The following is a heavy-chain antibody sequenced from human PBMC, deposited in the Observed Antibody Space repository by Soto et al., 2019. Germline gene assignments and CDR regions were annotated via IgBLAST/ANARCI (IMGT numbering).Heavy chain of an antibody. CDR1: GGTFSSYA. Sequence: SVKVSCKASGGTFSSYAFSWVRQAPGLGLEWMGGIIRIFHTATYAQKFQGRVTITADESTSTAYMELISLTSDDTAVYYCVHRRDGYNSAFFDYWGQGTLVTVSS. J-gene: IGHJ4*02. D-gene: IGHD5-12*01. CDR3: VHRRDGYNSAFFDY. CDR2: IIRIFHTA. V-gene: IGHV1-69*13.